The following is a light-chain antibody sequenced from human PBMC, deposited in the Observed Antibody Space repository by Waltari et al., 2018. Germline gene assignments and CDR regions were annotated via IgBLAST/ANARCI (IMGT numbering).Light chain of an antibody. V-gene: IGKV3-20*01. CDR2: GTS. CDR3: QHDVSCPVT. CDR1: QSVRRF. J-gene: IGKJ1*01. Sequence: DILLTQSPGTLSLSPGEGATLSCSASQSVRRFLTWYQQKHCQPPRLLIFGTSNRATGIPDRFISGGSGTDFILTITRLEPEDVAVYYCQHDVSCPVTFGQGTKVEIK.